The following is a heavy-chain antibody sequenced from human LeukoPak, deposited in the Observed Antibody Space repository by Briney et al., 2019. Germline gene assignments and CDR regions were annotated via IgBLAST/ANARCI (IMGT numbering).Heavy chain of an antibody. V-gene: IGHV4-59*08. Sequence: SETLSLTCTVSGGSINNYFWSWIRQPTGKGLEWIGYIYYIGTTNYNPSLKSRVTISLDTSKNQFSVKLSSVTAADTAVYYCARHLKPGIAGFDYWGQGTLVTVFS. CDR2: IYYIGTT. D-gene: IGHD1-14*01. CDR1: GGSINNYF. J-gene: IGHJ4*02. CDR3: ARHLKPGIAGFDY.